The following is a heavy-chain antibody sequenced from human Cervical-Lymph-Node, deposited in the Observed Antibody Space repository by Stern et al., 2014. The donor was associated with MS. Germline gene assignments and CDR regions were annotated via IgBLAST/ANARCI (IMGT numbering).Heavy chain of an antibody. D-gene: IGHD6-13*01. CDR3: AHEIAGLVPFDF. Sequence: QVNLRESGPTLVKPTKTLTLTCTFSGFSLNTTGVGVGWIRKPPGKALEWLALIYWDDDKHYRPSPKSRLTITKDTSKNLLVLTMTNMDPVDTATYYCAHEIAGLVPFDFWGQGTLVTVSS. CDR2: IYWDDDK. CDR1: GFSLNTTGVG. V-gene: IGHV2-5*02. J-gene: IGHJ4*02.